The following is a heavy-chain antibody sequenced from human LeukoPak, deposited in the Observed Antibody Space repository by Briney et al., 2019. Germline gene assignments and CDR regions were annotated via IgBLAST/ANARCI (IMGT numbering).Heavy chain of an antibody. J-gene: IGHJ4*02. V-gene: IGHV3-23*01. CDR1: GFSISTSG. CDR2: IFGDGETT. D-gene: IGHD6-19*01. Sequence: TGGSLRLSCTVSGFSISTSGMSWVRQAQGKGLQTISAIFGDGETTYYADSVKGRFTISRDNSKNTLYLQMNSLRVEDTALYYCAQGFGSGWYPHWGQGSLVSVSS. CDR3: AQGFGSGWYPH.